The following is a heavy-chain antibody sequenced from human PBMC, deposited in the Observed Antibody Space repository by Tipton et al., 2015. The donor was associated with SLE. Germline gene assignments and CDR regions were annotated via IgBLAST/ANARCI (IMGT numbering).Heavy chain of an antibody. J-gene: IGHJ4*02. D-gene: IGHD3-22*01. CDR3: AKGGYDSSGFDY. CDR1: GFTFSSYG. CDR2: IWYDGSNK. Sequence: SLRLSCAASGFTFSSYGMHWVRQAPGKGLEWVAVIWYDGSNKYYADSVKGRFTISRDNSKNTLYLQMNSLRAEDTALYYCAKGGYDSSGFDYWGQGTLVTVSS. V-gene: IGHV3-33*06.